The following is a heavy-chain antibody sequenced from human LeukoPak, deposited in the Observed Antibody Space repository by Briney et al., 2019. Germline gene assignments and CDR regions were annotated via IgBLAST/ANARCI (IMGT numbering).Heavy chain of an antibody. CDR2: ISGSGGST. D-gene: IGHD3-22*01. J-gene: IGHJ6*03. V-gene: IGHV3-23*01. CDR3: AKVYYEDYYYYMDV. Sequence: GGSLRLSCAASGFTFSSYGMSWVRQAPEKGLEWVSAISGSGGSTYYADSVKGRFTISRDNAKNTLYLQMNSLRAEDTAVYYCAKVYYEDYYYYMDVWGKGTTVTISS. CDR1: GFTFSSYG.